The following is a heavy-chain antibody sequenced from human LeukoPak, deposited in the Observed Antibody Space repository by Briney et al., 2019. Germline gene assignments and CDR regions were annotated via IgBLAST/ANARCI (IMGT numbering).Heavy chain of an antibody. CDR2: ISSSSAYI. Sequence: GGSLRLSCAASGFTFSSYSMSWVRQAPGKGLEWVSSISSSSAYIYYADSVKGRFTISRDNANNSLYLQMNSLRAGDTAVYYCARLRYGDYENYFDYWGQGTLVTVSS. J-gene: IGHJ4*02. D-gene: IGHD4-17*01. CDR3: ARLRYGDYENYFDY. CDR1: GFTFSSYS. V-gene: IGHV3-21*01.